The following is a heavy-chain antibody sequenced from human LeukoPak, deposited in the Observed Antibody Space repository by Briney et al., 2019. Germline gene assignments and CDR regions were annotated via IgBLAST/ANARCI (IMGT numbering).Heavy chain of an antibody. J-gene: IGHJ4*02. D-gene: IGHD5/OR15-5a*01. V-gene: IGHV4-59*01. Sequence: PSETLSLTCTVSGGSISSYYWSWLRQPPGKGLEWIGYIYYSGSTNYNPSLKSRVTISVDTSKNQFSLKLSSVTAADTAVYYCARAVYVDFDYWGQRTLVTVSS. CDR3: ARAVYVDFDY. CDR2: IYYSGST. CDR1: GGSISSYY.